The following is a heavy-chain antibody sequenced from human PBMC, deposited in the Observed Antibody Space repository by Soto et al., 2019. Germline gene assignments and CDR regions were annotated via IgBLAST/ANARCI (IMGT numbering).Heavy chain of an antibody. D-gene: IGHD6-19*01. CDR2: IYSGGNT. V-gene: IGHV3-66*01. CDR3: ARGYASFWYYLGY. J-gene: IGHJ4*02. CDR1: GFTVSSSY. Sequence: GGSLRLSCAASGFTVSSSYMSWVRQAPGKGLEWVSTIYSGGNTYYADSVKGRFSISRDTSKNTLHLQMSSLRPEDTAVYYCARGYASFWYYLGYWGQGTLVTVSS.